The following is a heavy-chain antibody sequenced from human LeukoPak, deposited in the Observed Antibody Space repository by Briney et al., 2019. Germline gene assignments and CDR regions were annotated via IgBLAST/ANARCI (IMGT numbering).Heavy chain of an antibody. J-gene: IGHJ4*02. CDR2: ISGSGGNT. V-gene: IGHV3-23*01. Sequence: QPGGSLRLSCAASGFTFSNYGMSWVRQAPGKGLEWVSAISGSGGNTYYADSVKGRFTISRDSSKNTLYVQMNSLRAEDTAVYYCAKTGGSGWFVDYWGQGTLVTVSS. CDR3: AKTGGSGWFVDY. CDR1: GFTFSNYG. D-gene: IGHD6-19*01.